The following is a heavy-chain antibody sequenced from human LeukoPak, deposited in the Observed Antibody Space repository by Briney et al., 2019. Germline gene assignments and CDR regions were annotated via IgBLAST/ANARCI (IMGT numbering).Heavy chain of an antibody. V-gene: IGHV3-23*01. CDR1: GFTFSTYV. Sequence: GGSLRLSCAASGFTFSTYVVNWVRQAPGKGLEWVSAISGSGGSTYYADSVKGRFTISRDNSKNTLYLQMNSLRAEDTAVHYCAKDLEGATNYWGQGTLVTVSS. J-gene: IGHJ4*02. CDR3: AKDLEGATNY. CDR2: ISGSGGST. D-gene: IGHD1-26*01.